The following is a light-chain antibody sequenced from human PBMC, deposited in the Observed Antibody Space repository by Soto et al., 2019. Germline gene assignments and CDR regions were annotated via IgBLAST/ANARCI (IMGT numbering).Light chain of an antibody. Sequence: EIVSTPSPGTLSFSPVYIATLSCMASQSVGSSYLAWYQQRPGQAPRLLIYGASNRATGIPDRFSGSGSGTDFTLIISRLEPEDFAVYYCQKYGSSPRKCGQGTKVDIK. CDR1: QSVGSSY. CDR3: QKYGSSPRK. CDR2: GAS. V-gene: IGKV3-20*01. J-gene: IGKJ1*01.